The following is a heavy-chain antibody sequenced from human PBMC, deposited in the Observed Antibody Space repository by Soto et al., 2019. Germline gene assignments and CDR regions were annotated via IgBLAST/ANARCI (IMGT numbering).Heavy chain of an antibody. CDR2: IYYSGST. V-gene: IGHV4-39*02. J-gene: IGHJ4*02. CDR3: AREGSGYDFGTAMVTPALVDY. CDR1: GGSISSSSYY. Sequence: SETLSLTCTVSGGSISSSSYYWGWIRQPPGKGLEWIGSIYYSGSTYYNPSLKSRVTISVDTSKNQFSLKLSSVTAADTAVYYCAREGSGYDFGTAMVTPALVDYWGQGTLVTVSS. D-gene: IGHD5-18*01.